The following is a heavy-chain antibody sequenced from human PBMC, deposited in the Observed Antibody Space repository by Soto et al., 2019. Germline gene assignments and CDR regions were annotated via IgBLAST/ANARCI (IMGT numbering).Heavy chain of an antibody. CDR3: ARDLGSYYYYYAMDF. V-gene: IGHV3-21*01. Sequence: GGSLRLSCAASGFTFSSYSMNWVRQARGKGLEWVSSITSSSSYIYYADSVKGRFTVSRDSAKNSLYLQMNSLRAEDTAVYYCARDLGSYYYYYAMDFWGQGTTVTVSS. D-gene: IGHD1-26*01. CDR2: ITSSSSYI. CDR1: GFTFSSYS. J-gene: IGHJ6*02.